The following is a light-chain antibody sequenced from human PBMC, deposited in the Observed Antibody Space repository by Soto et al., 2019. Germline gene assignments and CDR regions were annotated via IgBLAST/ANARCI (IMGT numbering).Light chain of an antibody. CDR1: QTILYGSANRNH. V-gene: IGKV4-1*01. CDR2: WAS. J-gene: IGKJ2*01. CDR3: QQYSVTPYT. Sequence: DIVMTQSPDSLAVSLGERATINCKSSQTILYGSANRNHLNWYQQKPGQPPKLLIYWASTRESGAPDRFSGGGSGTEFTLTISSLQAEDVAIYYCQQYSVTPYTFGQGTKLEIK.